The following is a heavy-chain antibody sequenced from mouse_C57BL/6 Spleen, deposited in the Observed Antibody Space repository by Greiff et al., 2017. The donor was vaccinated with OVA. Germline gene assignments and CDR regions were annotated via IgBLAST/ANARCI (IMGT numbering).Heavy chain of an antibody. D-gene: IGHD1-1*01. J-gene: IGHJ1*03. CDR3: ARDTTVVSKDWYFDV. CDR2: INPSNGGT. Sequence: VQLQQPGTELVKPGASVKLSCKASGYTFTSYWMHWVKQRPGQGLEWIGNINPSNGGTNYNEKFKSKATLTVDKSSSTAYMQLSSLTSEDSAVYYCARDTTVVSKDWYFDVWGTGTTVTVSS. CDR1: GYTFTSYW. V-gene: IGHV1-53*01.